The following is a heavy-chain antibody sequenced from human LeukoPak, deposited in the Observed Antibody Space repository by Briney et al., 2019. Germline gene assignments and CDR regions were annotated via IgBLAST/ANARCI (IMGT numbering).Heavy chain of an antibody. D-gene: IGHD5-12*01. V-gene: IGHV3-23*01. Sequence: GISGSGDNTYYADSVKGRFTISRDNSKNTLYVQVNSLGTEDTAAYYCAKGKWLRLPSSIDYWGQGTLVTVSS. J-gene: IGHJ4*02. CDR2: ISGSGDNT. CDR3: AKGKWLRLPSSIDY.